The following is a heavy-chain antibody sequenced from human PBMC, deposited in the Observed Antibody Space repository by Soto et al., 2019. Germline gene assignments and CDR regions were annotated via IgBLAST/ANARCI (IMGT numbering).Heavy chain of an antibody. D-gene: IGHD3-22*01. CDR3: ARVPRYDTWYFDY. CDR1: GFSVSTHV. Sequence: QVQLVESEGGVVQPGRSLRLSCTASGFSVSTHVIHWVRQAPGKGLEWVAVLWYDGSREYYAESVKGRFTISRDNSKNTMYLQMNSLRAEDTAVYYCARVPRYDTWYFDYWCQGTLATVSS. CDR2: LWYDGSRE. J-gene: IGHJ4*02. V-gene: IGHV3-33*01.